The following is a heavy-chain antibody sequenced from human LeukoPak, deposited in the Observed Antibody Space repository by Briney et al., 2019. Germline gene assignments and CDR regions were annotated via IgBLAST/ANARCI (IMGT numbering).Heavy chain of an antibody. J-gene: IGHJ4*02. CDR3: AKAESHCSSTSCSFDY. CDR2: ISWNSGSI. CDR1: GFTFDDYA. Sequence: PGGSLRLSCAASGFTFDDYAMHWVRQAPGKGLEWVSGISWNSGSIGYADSVKGRFTISRDNAKNSLYLQMNSLRAEDTALYYCAKAESHCSSTSCSFDYWGQGTLVTVSS. D-gene: IGHD2-2*01. V-gene: IGHV3-9*01.